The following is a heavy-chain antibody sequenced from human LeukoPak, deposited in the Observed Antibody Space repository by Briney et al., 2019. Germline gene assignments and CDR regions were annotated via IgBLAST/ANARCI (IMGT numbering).Heavy chain of an antibody. V-gene: IGHV3-30*04. J-gene: IGHJ5*02. Sequence: GGSLRLSCAASGFTFSSYSMHWVRQAPGKGLEWVAVVSYYGSNKYYADSVKGRFTISRDNSKNTLYLQMNSLRPEDTAVYYCARDHVAWFDPWGQGTLVTVSS. CDR2: VSYYGSNK. D-gene: IGHD5-12*01. CDR1: GFTFSSYS. CDR3: ARDHVAWFDP.